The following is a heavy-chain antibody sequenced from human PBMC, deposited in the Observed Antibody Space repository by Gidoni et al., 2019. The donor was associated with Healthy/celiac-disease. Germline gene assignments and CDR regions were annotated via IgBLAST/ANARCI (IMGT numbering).Heavy chain of an antibody. CDR1: GFTFSSYG. Sequence: QVQLVESGGCVVQPGRSLRLSCAASGFTFSSYGMHWVRQAPGKGLEWVAVIWYDGSNKYYADSGKGRFTISRDNSKNTLYLQMNSLRAEDTAVYYCARRQSGKYYFDYWGQGTLVTVSS. CDR3: ARRQSGKYYFDY. CDR2: IWYDGSNK. J-gene: IGHJ4*02. D-gene: IGHD3-10*01. V-gene: IGHV3-33*01.